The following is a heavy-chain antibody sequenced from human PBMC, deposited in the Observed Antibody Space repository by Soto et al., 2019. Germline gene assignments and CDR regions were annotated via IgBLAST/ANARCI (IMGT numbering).Heavy chain of an antibody. J-gene: IGHJ3*02. D-gene: IGHD4-17*01. Sequence: EVQLLESGGGLVQPGWSLRLSCAASGITFTTYAMAWVRQAPERGLEWVSGLSGSGGGTYYADCVKGRFTISRDNSKNTMVMQMNSLRAEDTAKDYCVWDYCGIEGFEIWVQGAIVTVSS. CDR3: VWDYCGIEGFEI. CDR2: LSGSGGGT. V-gene: IGHV3-23*01. CDR1: GITFTTYA.